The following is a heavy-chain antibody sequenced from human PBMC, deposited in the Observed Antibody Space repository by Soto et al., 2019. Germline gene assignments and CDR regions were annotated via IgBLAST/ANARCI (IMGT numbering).Heavy chain of an antibody. CDR3: ARDIPTEHYDFWSGYTKESPNCFDP. CDR2: ISAYNVNT. CDR1: GYTFTSYG. V-gene: IGHV1-18*01. Sequence: QVQLVQSGAEVKKPGASVKVSCKASGYTFTSYGISWVRQAPGQRLEWMGWISAYNVNTNYAQKLQGRDTMTTDTPTSTAYRELRSLRSDDTAVYYCARDIPTEHYDFWSGYTKESPNCFDPWGPGTLVTVCS. D-gene: IGHD3-3*01. J-gene: IGHJ5*02.